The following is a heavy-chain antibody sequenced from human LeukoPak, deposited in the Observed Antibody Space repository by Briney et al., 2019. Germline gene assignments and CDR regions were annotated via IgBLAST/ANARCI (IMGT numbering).Heavy chain of an antibody. V-gene: IGHV3-23*01. Sequence: GGSLRLSCAASGFSFRSHGMNWVRQAPGKGLEWVSGISPRGDITYYKDSVRGRFTISRDNFKDTVSLQLNSLRAEDTAMYYCAKDDDWGRFNHWGQGTLVTVSS. CDR2: ISPRGDIT. CDR3: AKDDDWGRFNH. CDR1: GFSFRSHG. D-gene: IGHD3-16*01. J-gene: IGHJ1*01.